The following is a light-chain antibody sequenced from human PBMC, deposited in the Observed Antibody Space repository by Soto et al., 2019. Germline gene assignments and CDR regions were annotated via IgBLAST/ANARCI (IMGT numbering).Light chain of an antibody. CDR1: ESISSSY. CDR2: GAS. CDR3: QQYSASHRT. J-gene: IGKJ2*01. V-gene: IGKV3-20*01. Sequence: EIVLWQFPGTLSLSPGESATLSCRTSESISSSYLAWYQQRPGQPPRLLIYGASKTATGIPDRFSGSGSGTDFALSISRLEPEDFGMYYCQQYSASHRTFGQGTKLEIK.